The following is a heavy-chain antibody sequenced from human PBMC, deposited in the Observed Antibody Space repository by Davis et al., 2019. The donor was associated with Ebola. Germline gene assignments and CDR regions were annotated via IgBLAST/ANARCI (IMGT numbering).Heavy chain of an antibody. CDR3: AALFSGSYLAYVDV. CDR2: IYYSGST. CDR1: GGSISSYY. J-gene: IGHJ6*03. D-gene: IGHD1-26*01. Sequence: MPSETLSLTCTVSGGSISSYYWSWIRQPPGKRLEWIGYIYYSGSTNYNPSPKSRVTITVDTSKNQFSLKLSPVIAADTAVYYCAALFSGSYLAYVDVWGKGTTVTVS. V-gene: IGHV4-59*01.